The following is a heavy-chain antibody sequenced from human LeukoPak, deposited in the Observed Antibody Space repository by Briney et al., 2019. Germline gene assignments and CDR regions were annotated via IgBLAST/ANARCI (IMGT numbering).Heavy chain of an antibody. D-gene: IGHD6-13*01. CDR1: GFTFSSYW. Sequence: GGSLRLSCAASGFTFSSYWMHWVRQAPGKGLVWVSRINSDGSSTSYADSVKGRFTISRDNAKNTLYLQMNSLRAEDTAVYYCARGWVSEYYFDYWGQGTLVTVSS. CDR3: ARGWVSEYYFDY. CDR2: INSDGSST. J-gene: IGHJ4*02. V-gene: IGHV3-74*01.